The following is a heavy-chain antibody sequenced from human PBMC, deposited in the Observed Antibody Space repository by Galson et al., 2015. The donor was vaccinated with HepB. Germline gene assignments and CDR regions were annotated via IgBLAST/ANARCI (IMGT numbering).Heavy chain of an antibody. V-gene: IGHV3-15*01. J-gene: IGHJ4*02. Sequence: SLRLSCAASGLTFRNVWFNWVRQAPGKGLEWVAHIKSKSDGETIDYAAPVKGRFTLSRDDSRATLYLQMNSLKTEDTAVYYCTTLLRPSDYWGPGTLVTVSS. CDR3: TTLLRPSDY. D-gene: IGHD3-16*01. CDR2: IKSKSDGETI. CDR1: GLTFRNVW.